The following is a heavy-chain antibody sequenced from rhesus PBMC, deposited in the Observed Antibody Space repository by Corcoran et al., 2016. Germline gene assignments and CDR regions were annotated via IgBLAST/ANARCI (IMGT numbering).Heavy chain of an antibody. Sequence: QVQLQESGPGLVKPSETLALTCAVTGFSISRYWGPWIRQPPGKGLERIGGINGKSATTDYKSSLKSRVTFSKDASKNQFSLKLSSVTAADTAVYFCARVVQLGGFDFWGQGLRVTVSS. J-gene: IGHJ3*01. CDR2: INGKSATT. CDR1: GFSISRYW. D-gene: IGHD7-45*01. V-gene: IGHV4-80*01. CDR3: ARVVQLGGFDF.